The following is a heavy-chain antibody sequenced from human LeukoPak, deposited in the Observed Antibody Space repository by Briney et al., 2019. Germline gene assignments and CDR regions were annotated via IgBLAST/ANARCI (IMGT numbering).Heavy chain of an antibody. CDR3: ARDSSDKSDY. Sequence: ASVKVSCKASGGTFSSYAISWVRQAPGQGLEWMGRIIPILGIANYAQKFQGRVTITADKSTSTAYMELRSLRSDDTAVYYCARDSSDKSDYWGQGTLVTVSS. V-gene: IGHV1-69*04. J-gene: IGHJ4*02. CDR1: GGTFSSYA. CDR2: IIPILGIA. D-gene: IGHD6-19*01.